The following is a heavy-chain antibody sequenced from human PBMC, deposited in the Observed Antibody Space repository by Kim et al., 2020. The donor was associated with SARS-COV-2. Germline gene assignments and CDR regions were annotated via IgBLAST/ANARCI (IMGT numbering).Heavy chain of an antibody. J-gene: IGHJ6*02. V-gene: IGHV3-23*01. CDR3: AKDRSYYYDSSGYLS. Sequence: SMKGRFTISRDNSKNTLYLQMNSLRAEDTAVYYCAKDRSYYYDSSGYLSWGQGTTVTVSS. D-gene: IGHD3-22*01.